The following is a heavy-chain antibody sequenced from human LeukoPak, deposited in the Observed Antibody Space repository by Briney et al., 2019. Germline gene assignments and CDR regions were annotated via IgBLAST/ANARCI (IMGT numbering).Heavy chain of an antibody. J-gene: IGHJ6*03. CDR1: GGSISSGSYY. V-gene: IGHV4-61*02. Sequence: SETLSLTCTVSGGSISSGSYYWSWIRQAAGKGLEWIGRIYTSGSTNYNPSLKSRVTISVDTSKNQFSLKLSSVTAADTAVYYCARDTGSSRYSMDVWGKGTTVTVSS. CDR3: ARDTGSSRYSMDV. D-gene: IGHD2-15*01. CDR2: IYTSGST.